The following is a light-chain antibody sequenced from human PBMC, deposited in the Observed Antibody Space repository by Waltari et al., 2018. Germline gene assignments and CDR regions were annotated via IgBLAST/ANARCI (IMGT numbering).Light chain of an antibody. Sequence: QSVLTQPPSVSAAPGQKVTISCPGTNSNIGNNYVACYKQLAGTAPKLLIYDNNKRPSGIPDRFSGSKSGRTATLAISGLQTGDEADYSCAIWDSSLNAIVFGGGTKLTVL. CDR1: NSNIGNNY. CDR2: DNN. V-gene: IGLV1-51*01. J-gene: IGLJ3*02. CDR3: AIWDSSLNAIV.